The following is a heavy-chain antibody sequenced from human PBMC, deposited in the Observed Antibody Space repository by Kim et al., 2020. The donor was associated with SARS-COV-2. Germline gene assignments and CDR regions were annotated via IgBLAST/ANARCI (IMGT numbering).Heavy chain of an antibody. Sequence: SETLSLTCTVSGGSISSSSYYWGWTRQPPGKGLEWIGSIYYSGSTYYNPSLKSRVTISVDTSKNQFSLKLSSVTAADTAVYYCASREVLLWFGELSTSVANWFDPWGQGTLVTVSS. J-gene: IGHJ5*02. CDR1: GGSISSSSYY. CDR3: ASREVLLWFGELSTSVANWFDP. D-gene: IGHD3-10*01. CDR2: IYYSGST. V-gene: IGHV4-39*01.